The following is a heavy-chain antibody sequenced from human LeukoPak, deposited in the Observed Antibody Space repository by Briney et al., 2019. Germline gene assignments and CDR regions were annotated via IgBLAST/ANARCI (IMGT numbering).Heavy chain of an antibody. CDR3: ARIVTGAARPYYFDY. D-gene: IGHD6-6*01. CDR2: INHSGST. CDR1: GGSISTYY. Sequence: SETLSLTCTVSGGSISTYYWSWIRQPPGKGLEWIGEINHSGSTNYNPSLKSRVTISVDTSKNQFSLKLSPVTAADTAVYYCARIVTGAARPYYFDYWGQGTLVTVSS. V-gene: IGHV4-34*01. J-gene: IGHJ4*02.